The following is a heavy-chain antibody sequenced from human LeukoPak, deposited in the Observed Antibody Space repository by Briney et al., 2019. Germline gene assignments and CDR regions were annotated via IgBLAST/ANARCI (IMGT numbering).Heavy chain of an antibody. CDR1: GFTFDDYA. CDR2: ISWNSGSI. J-gene: IGHJ4*02. Sequence: GGSLRLSCAASGFTFDDYAMHWVRQAPGKGLEWVSGISWNSGSIGYADSVKGRFTISRDNAKNSLYLQMNSLRAEDTALYYCAKGSTYDILTGQLMLFDYWGQGTLVTVSS. D-gene: IGHD3-9*01. CDR3: AKGSTYDILTGQLMLFDY. V-gene: IGHV3-9*01.